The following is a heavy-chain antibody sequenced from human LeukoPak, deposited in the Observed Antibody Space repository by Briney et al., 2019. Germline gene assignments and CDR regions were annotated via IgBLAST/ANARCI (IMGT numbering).Heavy chain of an antibody. Sequence: GGSLRLSCAASGFTFDDYGMTWVRQAPGKGLEWVSGINWNGGSTGYADSVKGRFTISRDNAKNSLYLQMNSLRAEDTALYYCARRRVTVVRGVDITSYYFDYWGQGTLVSVSS. J-gene: IGHJ4*02. CDR3: ARRRVTVVRGVDITSYYFDY. V-gene: IGHV3-20*04. CDR2: INWNGGST. D-gene: IGHD3-10*01. CDR1: GFTFDDYG.